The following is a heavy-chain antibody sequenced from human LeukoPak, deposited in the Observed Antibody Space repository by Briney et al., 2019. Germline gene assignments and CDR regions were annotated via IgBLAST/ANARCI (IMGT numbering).Heavy chain of an antibody. Sequence: SETLSLTCTVSGYSISSGYYWGWIRQPPGKGLEWIGSIYHSGSTYYNPSLKSRLTISADTSKNQFSLRLSSVTAADTAVYYCANKGYSSSWYGDAFDIWGQGTMVTVSS. V-gene: IGHV4-38-2*02. CDR2: IYHSGST. D-gene: IGHD6-13*01. CDR3: ANKGYSSSWYGDAFDI. CDR1: GYSISSGYY. J-gene: IGHJ3*02.